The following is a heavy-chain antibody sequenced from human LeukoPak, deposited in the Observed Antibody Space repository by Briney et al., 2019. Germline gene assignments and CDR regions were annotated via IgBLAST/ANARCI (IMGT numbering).Heavy chain of an antibody. CDR2: IYYSGST. CDR3: ARAPASYTVDY. V-gene: IGHV4-30-4*08. J-gene: IGHJ4*02. CDR1: GGSISSGDYY. Sequence: SETLSLTCTVSGGSISSGDYYWSWIRQPPGKGLEWIGYIYYSGSTYYNPSLKSRVTISVDTSKNQFSLKLSSVTAADTAVYYCARAPASYTVDYWGQGTLVTVSS. D-gene: IGHD2-2*02.